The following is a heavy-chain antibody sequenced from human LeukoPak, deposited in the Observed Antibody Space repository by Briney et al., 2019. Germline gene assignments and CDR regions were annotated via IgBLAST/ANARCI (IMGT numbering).Heavy chain of an antibody. CDR3: ARPCGGDCYSMIDY. D-gene: IGHD2-21*02. J-gene: IGHJ4*02. CDR1: GGSIKNYY. Sequence: AETLSLTCTVSGGSIKNYYWSWIRQPAGKGLEWIGRIYTRGSTNYNPSLKSRVTMSVDTSKNQFSLKLSSVTAADTAVYYCARPCGGDCYSMIDYWGQGTLVTVSS. CDR2: IYTRGST. V-gene: IGHV4-4*07.